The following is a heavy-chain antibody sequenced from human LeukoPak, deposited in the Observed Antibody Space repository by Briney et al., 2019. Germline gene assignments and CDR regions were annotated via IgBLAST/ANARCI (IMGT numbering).Heavy chain of an antibody. CDR1: GFTFSSYG. CDR2: ISYDGSNK. V-gene: IGHV3-30*18. D-gene: IGHD3-9*01. J-gene: IGHJ4*02. CDR3: AKDPHYDILTDYYTYFDY. Sequence: PGRCLRLSCAASGFTFSSYGMHWVRQAPGNGLEWVAVISYDGSNKYYADSVKGRFTISRDNSKNTLYVQMNSLRAEDTAVYYCAKDPHYDILTDYYTYFDYWGQGTLVTVSS.